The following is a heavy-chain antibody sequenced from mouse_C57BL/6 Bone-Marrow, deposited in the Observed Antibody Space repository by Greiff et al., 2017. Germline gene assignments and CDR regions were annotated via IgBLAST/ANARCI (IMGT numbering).Heavy chain of an antibody. D-gene: IGHD2-2*01. CDR2: IWSGGST. V-gene: IGHV2-2*01. CDR3: ARRRLRLRREIYYAMDY. Sequence: QVQLQQSGPGLVQPSQSLSITCTVSGFSLTSYGVHWVRQSPGQGLEWLGVIWSGGSTDYNAAFISSLSLRKDNPKSQVFFKMNSLQADYTAIDYCARRRLRLRREIYYAMDYWGQGTSVTGSS. CDR1: GFSLTSYG. J-gene: IGHJ4*01.